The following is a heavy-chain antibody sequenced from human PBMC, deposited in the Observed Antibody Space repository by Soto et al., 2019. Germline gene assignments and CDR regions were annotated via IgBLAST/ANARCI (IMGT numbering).Heavy chain of an antibody. CDR1: GFNFGFFG. CDR2: ISGDGINT. Sequence: QIQLVESGGDVVQPGRSLRLSCAASGFNFGFFGMHWVRQAPGKGLEWVAFISGDGINTHYADSVRGRFTLSRDYSKKTMYLQMDTLREDDTALYYCARGNLSFDFDSWGHGTLVTVSS. D-gene: IGHD3-10*01. V-gene: IGHV3-30*03. J-gene: IGHJ4*01. CDR3: ARGNLSFDFDS.